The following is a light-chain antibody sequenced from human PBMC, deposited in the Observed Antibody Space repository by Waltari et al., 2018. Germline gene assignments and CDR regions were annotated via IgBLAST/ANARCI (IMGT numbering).Light chain of an antibody. J-gene: IGLJ2*01. Sequence: QSVLTQPPSASGTPGQRVTISCSGSSSNIGSNYVSWYPQPPGPAPKLLIYKNNQRPSGVPDRFSGSKSGTSASLAISGLRSEDEADYYCAAWDDSLSGLVFGGGTKLTVL. CDR3: AAWDDSLSGLV. V-gene: IGLV1-47*01. CDR2: KNN. CDR1: SSNIGSNY.